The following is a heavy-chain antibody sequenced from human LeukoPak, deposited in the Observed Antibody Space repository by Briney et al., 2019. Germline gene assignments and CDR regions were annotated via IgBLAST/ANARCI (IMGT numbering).Heavy chain of an antibody. CDR1: GFTLSSYA. J-gene: IGHJ4*02. V-gene: IGHV3-23*01. Sequence: QAGGSLRLSCAASGFTLSSYAMSWVRQAPGKGLEWGSGISSSGGSTYYADSVKGRFTISRDNSKNTLYLQMNSLRAEGTAVYYCGDLTWSGDRRLVGGQGTLVIVSS. D-gene: IGHD2-8*02. CDR3: GDLTWSGDRRLV. CDR2: ISSSGGST.